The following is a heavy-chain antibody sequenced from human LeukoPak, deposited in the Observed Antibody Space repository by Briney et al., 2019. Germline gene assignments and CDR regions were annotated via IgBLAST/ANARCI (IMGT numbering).Heavy chain of an antibody. CDR1: GGSISSYY. Sequence: PSETLSLTCTVSGGSISSYYWSLIRQPPGKGLEWIGYIYYSGSTNYNPSLKSRVTISVDTSKNQFSLKLSSVTAADTAVYYCARHKYGSGSYFDYWGQGTLVTVSS. CDR2: IYYSGST. J-gene: IGHJ4*02. V-gene: IGHV4-59*01. CDR3: ARHKYGSGSYFDY. D-gene: IGHD3-10*01.